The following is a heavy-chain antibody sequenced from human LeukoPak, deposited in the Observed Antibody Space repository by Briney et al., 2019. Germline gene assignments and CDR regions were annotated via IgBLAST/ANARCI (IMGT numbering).Heavy chain of an antibody. CDR1: GFTFTSYW. CDR2: ISSSSSYI. Sequence: GGSLRLSCAASGFTFTSYWMSWVRQAPGKGLEWVSSISSSSSYIYYADSVKGRFTISRDDAKNSLYLQMNSLRAEDTAVYYCASQVYDSSGYLFDYWGQGTLVTVSS. V-gene: IGHV3-21*01. D-gene: IGHD3-22*01. CDR3: ASQVYDSSGYLFDY. J-gene: IGHJ4*02.